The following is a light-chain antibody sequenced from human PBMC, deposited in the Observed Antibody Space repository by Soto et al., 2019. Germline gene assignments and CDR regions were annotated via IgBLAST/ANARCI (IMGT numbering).Light chain of an antibody. CDR2: AAY. Sequence: IQLTQSPSSLSASVGDRVTITCRAIQGISSYLAWSQQKPWKAPNLMIYAAYTLQSGVPSTFSGSGSGKDFTLTIGSLRAEDFATYYCEQLNRYPLTFGRGTKVEIK. V-gene: IGKV1-9*01. CDR1: QGISSY. CDR3: EQLNRYPLT. J-gene: IGKJ1*01.